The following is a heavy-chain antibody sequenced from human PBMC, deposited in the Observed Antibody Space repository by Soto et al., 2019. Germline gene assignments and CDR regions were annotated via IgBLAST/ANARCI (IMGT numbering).Heavy chain of an antibody. V-gene: IGHV3-30-3*01. Sequence: QVQLVESGGGVVQPGRSLRLSCAASGFTFSTYPMHWVRQAPGKGLEWVAVISCDGSNQHYADPVKGRFTVSRDNSKNTLYVQLNSLKAEDTAVYYCVREGYCSGGSCSLFDYWGQGTLVTVSS. D-gene: IGHD2-15*01. CDR3: VREGYCSGGSCSLFDY. CDR2: ISCDGSNQ. CDR1: GFTFSTYP. J-gene: IGHJ4*02.